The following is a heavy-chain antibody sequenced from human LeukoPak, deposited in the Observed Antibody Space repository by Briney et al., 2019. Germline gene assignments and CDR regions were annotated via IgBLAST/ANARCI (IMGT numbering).Heavy chain of an antibody. Sequence: PVGSLRLSCAVSGFSYSSYAMSWVRQAPGTGLEGVSTISGSGDTYYVASVKGRFTISRDNSKNTLYLQMNSLRAEDTAVYYCAKEGGYNYGYLDSWGQGTLVTVSS. CDR2: ISGSGDT. CDR1: GFSYSSYA. V-gene: IGHV3-23*01. D-gene: IGHD5-18*01. CDR3: AKEGGYNYGYLDS. J-gene: IGHJ4*02.